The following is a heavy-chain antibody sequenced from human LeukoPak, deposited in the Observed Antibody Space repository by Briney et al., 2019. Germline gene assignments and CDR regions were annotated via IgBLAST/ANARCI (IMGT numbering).Heavy chain of an antibody. CDR3: ARFRSGYSGYEIDY. D-gene: IGHD5-12*01. J-gene: IGHJ4*02. CDR1: GFSLSTSGMC. Sequence: SGPTLVNPAQTLTLTCTFSGFSLSTSGMCVSWIRQPPGKALEWLARIDWDDDKYYSTSLKTRLTISKDTSKNQVVLTMTNMDPVDTATYYCARFRSGYSGYEIDYWGQGTLVTVSS. V-gene: IGHV2-70*11. CDR2: IDWDDDK.